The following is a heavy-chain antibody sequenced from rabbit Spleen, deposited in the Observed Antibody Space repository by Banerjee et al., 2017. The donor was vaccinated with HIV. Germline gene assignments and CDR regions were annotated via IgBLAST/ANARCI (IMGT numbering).Heavy chain of an antibody. Sequence: QEQLVESGGGLVKPGGSLTLTCKASGFSFSDRDVMCWVRQAPGKGLEWIACIYADYGSAYYANWAKGRFTISKTSSTTVTLQMTSLTAADTATYFCARDSGSSFSSDGMDLWGPGTLVTVS. V-gene: IGHV1S45*01. D-gene: IGHD8-1*01. CDR2: IYADYGSA. CDR3: ARDSGSSFSSDGMDL. J-gene: IGHJ6*01. CDR1: GFSFSDRDV.